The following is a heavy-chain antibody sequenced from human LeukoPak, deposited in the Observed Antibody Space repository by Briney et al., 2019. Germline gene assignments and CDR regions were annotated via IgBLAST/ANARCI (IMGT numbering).Heavy chain of an antibody. CDR2: ISGSGGTI. D-gene: IGHD2-15*01. CDR3: ARAGGYCSGGSCYSGYFDY. J-gene: IGHJ4*02. V-gene: IGHV3-48*03. Sequence: GGSLRLSCAASGFPFSSYEMNWVRQAPGKGLGWVSYISGSGGTIYYADSVKGRFTISRDNAKNSLYLQMNSLRAEDTAVYYCARAGGYCSGGSCYSGYFDYWGQGTLVTVSS. CDR1: GFPFSSYE.